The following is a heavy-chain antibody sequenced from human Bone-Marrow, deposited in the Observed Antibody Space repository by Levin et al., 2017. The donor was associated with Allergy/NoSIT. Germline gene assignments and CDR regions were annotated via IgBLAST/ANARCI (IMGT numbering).Heavy chain of an antibody. D-gene: IGHD1-14*01. Sequence: AGGSLRLSCAASGFTFSDYGMHWVRQTPGKRLEWVAVIWHDGSNKKYGDSVKGRFTLSRDNSKNTLFLQMNRVRDEDTATYYFARDHPWDLVEPRPSDEYMDVWGKGTTVIVSS. V-gene: IGHV3-33*01. J-gene: IGHJ6*03. CDR3: ARDHPWDLVEPRPSDEYMDV. CDR2: IWHDGSNK. CDR1: GFTFSDYG.